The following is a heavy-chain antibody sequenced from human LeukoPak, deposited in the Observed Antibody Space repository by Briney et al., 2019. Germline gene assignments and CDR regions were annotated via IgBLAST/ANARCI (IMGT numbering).Heavy chain of an antibody. V-gene: IGHV1-18*01. D-gene: IGHD6-19*01. J-gene: IGHJ4*02. CDR1: GYTFTSYG. CDR3: ARDRSRTYSSGIYIL. Sequence: GASVKVSCKASGYTFTSYGISWVRQAPGQGLEWMGWISAYNGNTNYAQKLQGRGTMTTDTSTSTAYMELRSLRSDDTAVYYCARDRSRTYSSGIYILWGQGTLVTVSS. CDR2: ISAYNGNT.